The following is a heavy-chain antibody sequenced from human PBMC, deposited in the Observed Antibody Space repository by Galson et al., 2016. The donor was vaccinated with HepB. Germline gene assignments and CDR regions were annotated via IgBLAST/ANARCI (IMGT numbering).Heavy chain of an antibody. Sequence: QSGAEVKKPGESLKISCKGSGYSFTSYWIGWVRQMPGKGLEWMGIIYPGDSDTRYSPSFQGQVTTAADKSISTAYLQWSSLKATDTAMYYCARQAYYYDSSGYYTLALLDYWGQGTLVTVSS. J-gene: IGHJ4*02. D-gene: IGHD3-22*01. CDR1: GYSFTSYW. V-gene: IGHV5-51*01. CDR2: IYPGDSDT. CDR3: ARQAYYYDSSGYYTLALLDY.